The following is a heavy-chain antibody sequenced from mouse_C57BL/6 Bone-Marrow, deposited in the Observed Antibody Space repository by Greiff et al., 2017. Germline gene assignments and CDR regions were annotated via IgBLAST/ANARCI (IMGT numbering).Heavy chain of an antibody. CDR1: GFTFSSYA. CDR2: ISDGGSYT. Sequence: EVKLMESGGGLVKPGGSLKLSCAASGFTFSSYAMSWVRQTPEKRLEWVATISDGGSYTYYPDNVKGRFTISRDNAKNNLYLQMSHLKSEDTAMYYWARGDDYDDGPYYAMDYWGQGTSVTVSS. D-gene: IGHD2-4*01. J-gene: IGHJ4*01. V-gene: IGHV5-4*03. CDR3: ARGDDYDDGPYYAMDY.